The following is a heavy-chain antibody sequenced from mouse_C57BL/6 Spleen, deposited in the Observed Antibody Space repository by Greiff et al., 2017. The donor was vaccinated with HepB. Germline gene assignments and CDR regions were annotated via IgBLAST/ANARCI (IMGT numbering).Heavy chain of an antibody. J-gene: IGHJ3*01. CDR1: GYTFTDYE. V-gene: IGHV1-15*01. Sequence: QVQLQQSGAELVRPGASVTLSCKASGYTFTDYEMHWVKQTPVHGLEWIGAIDPETGGTAYNQKFKGKAILTADKSSSTAYMELRSLTSEDSAVYYCTSPSVIEAWFAYWGQGTLVTVSA. CDR3: TSPSVIEAWFAY. D-gene: IGHD1-1*01. CDR2: IDPETGGT.